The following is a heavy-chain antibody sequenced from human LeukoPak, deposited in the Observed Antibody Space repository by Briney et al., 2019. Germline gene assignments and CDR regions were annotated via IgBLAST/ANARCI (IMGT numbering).Heavy chain of an antibody. CDR2: INTDGSTT. CDR3: QASSNWLPVDY. V-gene: IGHV3-74*01. D-gene: IGHD6-13*01. Sequence: GGSLRLSCAASGFTFSYYWMHWVRQAPGKGLVWVSRINTDGSTTDYADSVKGRFTISRDNAKNTLYLQMNSLRVEDTAVYYCQASSNWLPVDYWGQGILVTVSS. J-gene: IGHJ4*02. CDR1: GFTFSYYW.